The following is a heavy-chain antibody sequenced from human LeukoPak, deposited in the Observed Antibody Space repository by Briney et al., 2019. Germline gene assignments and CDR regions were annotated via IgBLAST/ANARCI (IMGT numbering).Heavy chain of an antibody. CDR2: INNSGST. CDR1: GGSFSGHY. D-gene: IGHD3-3*01. J-gene: IGHJ4*02. Sequence: SETLSLTCAVYGGSFSGHYWSWIRQPPGKGLEWIGEINNSGSTKYNPSLKRRVTISVDTSKNPFSLRLSSVTAADTAVYYCASGQYYDLWSGYYVDWGQGTLVTVSA. V-gene: IGHV4-34*01. CDR3: ASGQYYDLWSGYYVD.